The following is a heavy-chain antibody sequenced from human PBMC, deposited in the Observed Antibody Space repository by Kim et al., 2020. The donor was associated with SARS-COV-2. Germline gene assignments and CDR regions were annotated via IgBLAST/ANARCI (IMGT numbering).Heavy chain of an antibody. D-gene: IGHD3-9*01. J-gene: IGHJ4*02. CDR2: INWNSDTI. CDR1: GFTFGDHA. CDR3: AKGGLRYFDWLSFDY. V-gene: IGHV3-9*01. Sequence: GGSLRHSCAASGFTFGDHAMHWVRQAPGKGLEWVSGINWNSDTIGYADSVKGRFTISRDNAKNSLYLQMNSLRAEDTALYYCAKGGLRYFDWLSFDYWGQGTLVTVSS.